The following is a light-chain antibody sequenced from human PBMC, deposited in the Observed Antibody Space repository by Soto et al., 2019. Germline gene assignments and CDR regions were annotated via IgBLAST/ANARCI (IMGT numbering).Light chain of an antibody. J-gene: IGKJ1*01. V-gene: IGKV3-11*01. Sequence: EIVFTQSPATLSLSPGERATLSCRASQSVNTYLAWYQQKPGQAPRLLIYDASTRATGIPVRFSGSGSGTEFTLTISXLQSEDFGVYYCQQNKDWPGAFGQGTKV. CDR3: QQNKDWPGA. CDR2: DAS. CDR1: QSVNTY.